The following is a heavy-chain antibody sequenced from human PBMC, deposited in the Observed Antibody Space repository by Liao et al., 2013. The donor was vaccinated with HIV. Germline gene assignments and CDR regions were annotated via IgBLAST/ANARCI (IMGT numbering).Heavy chain of an antibody. V-gene: IGHV4-34*01. D-gene: IGHD3-10*01. CDR3: ARVGPLWHDAFDI. CDR1: GGSFSGYY. CDR2: INHSGST. J-gene: IGHJ3*02. Sequence: QVQLQQWGAGLLKPSETLSLTCAVYGGSFSGYYWSWIRQPPGKGLEWIGEINHSGSTNYNPSLKSRVTISVDTSKNQFSLKLSSVTAADTAVYYCARVGPLWHDAFDIWGQGTMVTVSS.